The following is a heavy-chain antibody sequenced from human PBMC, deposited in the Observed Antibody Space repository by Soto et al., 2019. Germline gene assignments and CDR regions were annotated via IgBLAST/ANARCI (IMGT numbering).Heavy chain of an antibody. J-gene: IGHJ5*02. CDR1: GFAFNSYA. Sequence: VQLVESGGGVVQPERSLRLSCAGSGFAFNSYAMHWVRQXPXXXXXCVSVSSYDGTKNHYADSVKGRFTISRDNSKKXXFXQXXXXTXXXXXXXXXXXXXXXXXXXXIDXWGQGTLVSVSS. CDR3: XXXXXXXXXXXIDX. V-gene: IGHV3-30-3*01. CDR2: SSYDGTKN.